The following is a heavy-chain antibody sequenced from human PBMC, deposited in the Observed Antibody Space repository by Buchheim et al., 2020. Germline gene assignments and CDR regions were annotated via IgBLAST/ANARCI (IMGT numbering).Heavy chain of an antibody. J-gene: IGHJ4*02. CDR1: GFTFSSYW. CDR3: ARELSNWNETPQWVVDY. D-gene: IGHD1-1*01. Sequence: EVQLVESGGGLVQPGGSLRLSCAASGFTFSSYWMSWVRQAPGKGLEWVANIKQDGSEKYYVDSVKGRFTISSNNAKNSLYLQMNSLRAEDTAVYYCARELSNWNETPQWVVDYWGQGTL. CDR2: IKQDGSEK. V-gene: IGHV3-7*01.